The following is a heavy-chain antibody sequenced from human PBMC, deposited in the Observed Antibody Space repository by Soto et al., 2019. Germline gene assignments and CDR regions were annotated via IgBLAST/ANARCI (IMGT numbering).Heavy chain of an antibody. J-gene: IGHJ6*02. D-gene: IGHD1-20*01. Sequence: ASVKVSCKASGYTFTGYYMHWVRQAPGQGLEWMGWIDPNSAGTNYAQKFQGRVTMTRDTSISTAYTELSRLRSDDTAVYYCAREISSNYNWNDYYYYGMDVWGQGTTVTASS. CDR2: IDPNSAGT. V-gene: IGHV1-2*02. CDR1: GYTFTGYY. CDR3: AREISSNYNWNDYYYYGMDV.